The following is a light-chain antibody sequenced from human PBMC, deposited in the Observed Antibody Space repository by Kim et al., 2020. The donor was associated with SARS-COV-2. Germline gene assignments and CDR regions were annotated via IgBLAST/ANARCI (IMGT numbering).Light chain of an antibody. CDR1: QSISSC. V-gene: IGKV1-5*03. CDR3: HQNKWYFT. Sequence: EILMTQSPSTLSASVGDRVTLTCRASQSISSCLAWYQQKPGKAPMLLIYKASSVDTGVPSRFSGSGSGTEFTLTISSLQADDFASYYCHQNKWYFTFGEGTKVDIK. CDR2: KAS. J-gene: IGKJ4*01.